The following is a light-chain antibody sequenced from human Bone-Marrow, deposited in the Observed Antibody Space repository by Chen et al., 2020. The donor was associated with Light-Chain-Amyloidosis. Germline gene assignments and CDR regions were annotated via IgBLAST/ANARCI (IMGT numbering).Light chain of an antibody. V-gene: IGLV3-21*02. Sequence: SYVLPQPSSVSVAPGQTATIACGGNNIGSTSVHWYQQTPGQAPLLVVYDDSDRPSGIPERLSGSNSGNTATLTSSRGEAGDEADYYCQVWDRSSDRPVFGGGTKLTVL. J-gene: IGLJ3*02. CDR3: QVWDRSSDRPV. CDR2: DDS. CDR1: NIGSTS.